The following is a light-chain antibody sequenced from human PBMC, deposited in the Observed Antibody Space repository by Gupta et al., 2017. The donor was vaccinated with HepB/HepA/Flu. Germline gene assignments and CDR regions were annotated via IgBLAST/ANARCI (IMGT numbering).Light chain of an antibody. V-gene: IGKV1-9*01. J-gene: IGKJ4*01. CDR2: AAS. Sequence: DIQLTQSPSFLSASVGDRVTITCRASQGISSYLAWYQQKPGKAPKLLIYAASTLESGARSRCSGSGSGTEFTLTSSSLETEDFETYYYQQLNTHTFGRGTKVEIK. CDR3: QQLNTHT. CDR1: QGISSY.